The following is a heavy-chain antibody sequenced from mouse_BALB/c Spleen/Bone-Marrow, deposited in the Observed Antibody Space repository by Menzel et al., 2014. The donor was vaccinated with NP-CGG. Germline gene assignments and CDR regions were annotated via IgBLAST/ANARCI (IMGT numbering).Heavy chain of an antibody. CDR2: IYPGDGDT. D-gene: IGHD1-1*01. Sequence: QVQLQQPGPELVKPGAPVKISCKASGYAFSSSWMNWVKQRPGQGLEWIGRIYPGDGDTNYNGKFKGKATLTADKSSSTAYMQLSSLTSVDSAVYFCARTYFPCFDYWGQGTTLTVSS. CDR1: GYAFSSSW. V-gene: IGHV1-82*01. CDR3: ARTYFPCFDY. J-gene: IGHJ2*01.